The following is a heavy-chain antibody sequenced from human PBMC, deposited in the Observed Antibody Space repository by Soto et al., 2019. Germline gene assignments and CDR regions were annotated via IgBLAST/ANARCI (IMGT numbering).Heavy chain of an antibody. V-gene: IGHV3-30-3*01. D-gene: IGHD4-17*01. CDR1: EITISDRS. Sequence: GGSLRLSCAASEITISDRSMHWVRQAPGKGLEWLTFISHDGRNKVYADSVKGRFTISRDNSKSALYLELSSLRPDDTAVYYCARGYRGSTPVTYLDYWGQGTLVTVSS. CDR3: ARGYRGSTPVTYLDY. CDR2: ISHDGRNK. J-gene: IGHJ4*02.